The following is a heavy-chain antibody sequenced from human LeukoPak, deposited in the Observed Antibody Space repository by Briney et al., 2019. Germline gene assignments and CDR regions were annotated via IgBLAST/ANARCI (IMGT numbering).Heavy chain of an antibody. V-gene: IGHV3-7*01. J-gene: IGHJ4*02. CDR3: VRSIDY. Sequence: PGGSLRLSCAASGFKFSNYWMAWVRQAPGKGLEWAANINPDGSATFYVDSVKGRFTISRDNAKNSLYLQMNSLRVEDTAVYSCVRSIDYWGQGNLVTVSS. CDR2: INPDGSAT. CDR1: GFKFSNYW.